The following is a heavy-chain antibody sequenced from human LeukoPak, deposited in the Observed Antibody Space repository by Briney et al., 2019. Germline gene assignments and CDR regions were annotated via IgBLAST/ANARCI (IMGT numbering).Heavy chain of an antibody. CDR2: INHSGST. V-gene: IGHV4-34*01. CDR1: GGSFSGYY. D-gene: IGHD2-2*01. Sequence: SETLSLTCGVYGGSFSGYYWSWIRQPPGKGLEWIGEINHSGSTNYNPSLKSRVTISVDTSKNQFSLKLSSVTAADTALYYCARGGTRFIYCSSTSCKNYMDVWGKGTTVTVSS. CDR3: ARGGTRFIYCSSTSCKNYMDV. J-gene: IGHJ6*03.